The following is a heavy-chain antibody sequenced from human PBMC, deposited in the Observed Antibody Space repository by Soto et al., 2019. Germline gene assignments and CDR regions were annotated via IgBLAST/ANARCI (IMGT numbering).Heavy chain of an antibody. J-gene: IGHJ4*02. Sequence: GGSLRLSCAASGCTFSNYAMSWVRQAPGKGLEWVSGISKSGTGAYYADSVKGRFTISRDNSKNTLYLQLNSLTGDDTAVYYCVGPDWDYWGQGTLVTVSS. CDR1: GCTFSNYA. D-gene: IGHD3-9*01. CDR3: VGPDWDY. CDR2: ISKSGTGA. V-gene: IGHV3-23*05.